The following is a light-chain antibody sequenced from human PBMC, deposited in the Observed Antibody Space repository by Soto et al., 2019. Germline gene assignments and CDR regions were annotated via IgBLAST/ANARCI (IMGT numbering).Light chain of an antibody. Sequence: DIQMTHSPSSLSASVLDIVTITFRASQSVFNYLHWYQQKPGRAPNLLIYDISTLQSGVPSRFSGSGSGTDFTLTISRLEPEDLAVYYCQQYGSSPETFGQGTKVDI. CDR3: QQYGSSPET. V-gene: IGKV1-39*01. CDR1: QSVFNY. J-gene: IGKJ1*01. CDR2: DIS.